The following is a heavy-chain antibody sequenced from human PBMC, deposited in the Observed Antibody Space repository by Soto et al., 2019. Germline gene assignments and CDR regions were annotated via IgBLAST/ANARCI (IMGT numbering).Heavy chain of an antibody. J-gene: IGHJ4*02. D-gene: IGHD5-12*01. Sequence: PGGSLRLSCAASGFTFSSYGMHWVRQAPGKGLEWVAVIWYGGSNKYYADSVKGRFTISRDNSKNTLYLQMNSLRAEDTAVYNCARDQGIVATSLGYWGQGTLVTVSS. V-gene: IGHV3-33*01. CDR1: GFTFSSYG. CDR2: IWYGGSNK. CDR3: ARDQGIVATSLGY.